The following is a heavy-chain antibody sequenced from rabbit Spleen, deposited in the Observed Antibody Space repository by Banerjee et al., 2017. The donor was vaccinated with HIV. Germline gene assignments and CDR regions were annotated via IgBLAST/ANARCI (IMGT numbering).Heavy chain of an antibody. D-gene: IGHD4-1*01. V-gene: IGHV1S45*01. CDR1: GFSFSNNA. CDR3: ARETSSGWGIISFYFSL. CDR2: IYAGSSGST. J-gene: IGHJ4*01. Sequence: QEQLVESGGGLVQPEGSLTLTCTASGFSFSNNAMCWVRQAPGKGLEWIACIYAGSSGSTYYASWAKGRFTISRTSSTTVTLQMTSLTAADTATYFCARETSSGWGIISFYFSLWGQGTLVTVS.